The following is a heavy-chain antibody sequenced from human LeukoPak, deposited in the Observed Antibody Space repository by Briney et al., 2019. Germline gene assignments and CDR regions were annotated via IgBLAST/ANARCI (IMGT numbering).Heavy chain of an antibody. D-gene: IGHD5-12*01. CDR3: AAYSGYDLVGAFDI. J-gene: IGHJ3*02. V-gene: IGHV4-4*07. CDR2: IYTSGST. Sequence: PSETLSLTCTVSGGSISSYYWSWIRQPAGKGLEWIGRIYTSGSTNYNPSLKSRVTMSVDTSKNQFSLKLSSVTAADTAVYYCAAYSGYDLVGAFDIWGQGTMVTVSS. CDR1: GGSISSYY.